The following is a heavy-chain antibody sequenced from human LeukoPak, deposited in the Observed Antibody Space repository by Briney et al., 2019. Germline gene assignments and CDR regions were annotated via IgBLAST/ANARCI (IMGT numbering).Heavy chain of an antibody. CDR1: GFTFGNYA. CDR3: VKAALQYYYDTSGSFDY. Sequence: GGSLRLSCSASGFTFGNYAMHWVRRAPGKGLEYVSTISNNAGSTYYADSVKGRFTISRDNSKNTLYLQMRSLRIEDTAMYYCVKAALQYYYDTSGSFDYWGQGTLVTVSS. D-gene: IGHD3-22*01. CDR2: ISNNAGST. V-gene: IGHV3-64D*09. J-gene: IGHJ4*02.